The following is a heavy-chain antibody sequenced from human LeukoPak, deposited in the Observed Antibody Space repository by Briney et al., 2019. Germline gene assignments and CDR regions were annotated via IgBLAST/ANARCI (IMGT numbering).Heavy chain of an antibody. CDR1: GYTFTSYG. D-gene: IGHD3-9*01. CDR2: ISAYNGNT. J-gene: IGHJ4*02. Sequence: ASVKVSCKASGYTFTSYGISWVRQAPGQGLEWMGWISAYNGNTNYAQKLQGRVTMTTDTSTRTAYMELRSLRSDDTAVYYCARPKYYDILTGYYYFDYWGQGTLVTVSS. CDR3: ARPKYYDILTGYYYFDY. V-gene: IGHV1-18*01.